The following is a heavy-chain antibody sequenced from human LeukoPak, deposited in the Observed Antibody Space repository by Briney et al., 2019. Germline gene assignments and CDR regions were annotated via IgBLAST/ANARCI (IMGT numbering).Heavy chain of an antibody. V-gene: IGHV3-74*01. J-gene: IGHJ4*02. CDR2: INTQGTYT. Sequence: GGSLRLSCAVSGITFSSYWMHWVRQDPGRGLLWVSRINTQGTYTNYADSVKGRFTISRDNAQNTLYLQMSSLKADDTAVYYCVIDLGDYNDFWGQGTLVSVSS. D-gene: IGHD2-15*01. CDR3: VIDLGDYNDF. CDR1: GITFSSYW.